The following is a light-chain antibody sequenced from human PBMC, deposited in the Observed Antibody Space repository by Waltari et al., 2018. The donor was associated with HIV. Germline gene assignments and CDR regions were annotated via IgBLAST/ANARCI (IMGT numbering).Light chain of an antibody. Sequence: QSVLTQPPSASGTPGQRVTISCSGGSSNIGNHQVYWYQQFPGTAPKLLIYRNNQRPSGVPDRFSGSKSGTSASLVISGLRSEDEADYYCAAWEDSLSGVFGGGTKVTVL. V-gene: IGLV1-47*01. CDR3: AAWEDSLSGV. CDR1: SSNIGNHQ. J-gene: IGLJ2*01. CDR2: RNN.